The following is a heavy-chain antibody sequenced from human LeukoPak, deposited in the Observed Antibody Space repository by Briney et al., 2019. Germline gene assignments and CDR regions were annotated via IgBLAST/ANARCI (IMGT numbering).Heavy chain of an antibody. J-gene: IGHJ4*02. CDR2: ITSSGTTT. CDR1: GFSFSDSY. V-gene: IGHV3-11*01. Sequence: GGSLRLSCSASGFSFSDSYMSWFRLSPEKGLEWIAYITSSGTTTEYADSVKGRFTISRVSAKNSLYLQMNSLRPEDTAVYYCARDPDYGDPYWGQGTLVTVSS. CDR3: ARDPDYGDPY. D-gene: IGHD4/OR15-4a*01.